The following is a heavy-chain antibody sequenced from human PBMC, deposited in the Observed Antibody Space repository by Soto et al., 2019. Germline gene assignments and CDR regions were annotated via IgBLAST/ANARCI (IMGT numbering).Heavy chain of an antibody. CDR1: GFTFSDYY. CDR3: ARAPPNNYYYYYMDV. J-gene: IGHJ6*03. CDR2: ISSSGSTI. V-gene: IGHV3-11*01. Sequence: QVQLVESGGGLVKPGGSLRLSCAASGFTFSDYYMSWIRQAPGKGLEWVSYISSSGSTIYYADSVKGRFTISMDNAKNSLYRQMNSLRAEDTAVYYCARAPPNNYYYYYMDVWGKGTTVTVSS.